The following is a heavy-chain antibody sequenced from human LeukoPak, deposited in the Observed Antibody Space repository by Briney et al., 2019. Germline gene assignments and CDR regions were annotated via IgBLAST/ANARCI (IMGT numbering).Heavy chain of an antibody. CDR2: INPSGGST. V-gene: IGHV1-46*01. Sequence: ASVKVSCKASGYTFTSYYMHWVRQAPGQGLEWMGIINPSGGSTRYAQKFHGRVTMTRDTSTSTVYMELSSLRSEDTAVYYCARDHYGGYVGGYWFDPWGQGTLVTVSS. J-gene: IGHJ5*02. D-gene: IGHD4-17*01. CDR3: ARDHYGGYVGGYWFDP. CDR1: GYTFTSYY.